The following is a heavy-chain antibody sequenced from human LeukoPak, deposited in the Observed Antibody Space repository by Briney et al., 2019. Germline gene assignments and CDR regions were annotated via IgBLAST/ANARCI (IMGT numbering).Heavy chain of an antibody. Sequence: GGSLRLSCAASGFTFDEYTMHWVRQVPGKGLEWVSVIGWYSDSKYYLESVKGRFTISRDNSKNSLYLQMNSLRTEDTAFYYCAKDRSRSYSSFDSWGQGTLVTVAS. D-gene: IGHD6-19*01. CDR3: AKDRSRSYSSFDS. CDR2: IGWYSDSK. J-gene: IGHJ4*02. CDR1: GFTFDEYT. V-gene: IGHV3-43*01.